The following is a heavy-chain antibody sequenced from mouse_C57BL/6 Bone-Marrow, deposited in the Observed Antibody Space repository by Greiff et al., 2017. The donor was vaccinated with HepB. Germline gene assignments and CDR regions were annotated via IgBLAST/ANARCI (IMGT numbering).Heavy chain of an antibody. V-gene: IGHV1-64*01. CDR1: GYTFTSYW. D-gene: IGHD1-1*01. J-gene: IGHJ2*01. CDR3: ASILPLYIKFDY. CDR2: IHPNSGST. Sequence: QVQLQQPGAELVKPGASVKLSCKASGYTFTSYWMHWVKQRPGQGLEWIGMIHPNSGSTNYNEKFKSKATLTVDKSSSTAYMQLSSLTSEDSAVYYCASILPLYIKFDYWGQGTTLTVSS.